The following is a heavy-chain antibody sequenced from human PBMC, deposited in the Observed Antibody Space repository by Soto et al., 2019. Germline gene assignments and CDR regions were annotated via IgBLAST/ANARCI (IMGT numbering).Heavy chain of an antibody. V-gene: IGHV4-59*08. Sequence: SETLSLTCSVSDGSITEYHWNWIRRPPGKGLEWIGYVSYSGSSNYNPALKNRVAVSSDTSKNQFFLKLNSVTAADTAVYYCTRLRYNGAFDYWGKGILVTAPQ. CDR3: TRLRYNGAFDY. CDR2: VSYSGSS. CDR1: DGSITEYH. D-gene: IGHD1-1*01. J-gene: IGHJ4*02.